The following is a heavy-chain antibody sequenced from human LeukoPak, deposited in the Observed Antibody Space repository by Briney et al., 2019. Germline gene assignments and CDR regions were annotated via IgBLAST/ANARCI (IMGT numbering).Heavy chain of an antibody. CDR3: AKHDHSNSNCFAS. Sequence: SDTLSLTCTVSGGSISRTSYYYDWTRQPPGKRPEWIGTIYYSGTTYYSPALKSRVAISVDTSKNLFSLNLSSVTAPDTAVYFCAKHDHSNSNCFASWGQGPLVLVSS. D-gene: IGHD4-11*01. J-gene: IGHJ1*01. V-gene: IGHV4-39*01. CDR2: IYYSGTT. CDR1: GGSISRTSYY.